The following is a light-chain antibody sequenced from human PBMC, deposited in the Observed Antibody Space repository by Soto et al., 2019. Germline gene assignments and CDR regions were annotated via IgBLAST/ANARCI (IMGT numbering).Light chain of an antibody. Sequence: QSALTQPPSTSGTPGQTVTTSCSGRSSNIGSTYDVQWYQQLPGTAPKLLIHGNTDRPSGVPDRFSGSKSGTSASLAITGLQADDEADYYCQSYDDSLSVHYVFGTGTKVTVL. CDR3: QSYDDSLSVHYV. V-gene: IGLV1-40*01. CDR2: GNT. CDR1: SSNIGSTYD. J-gene: IGLJ1*01.